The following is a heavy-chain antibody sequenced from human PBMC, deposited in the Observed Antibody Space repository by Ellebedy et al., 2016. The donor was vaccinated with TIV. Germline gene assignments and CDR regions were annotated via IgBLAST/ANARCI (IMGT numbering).Heavy chain of an antibody. CDR3: ARGRYCGGDCYSDYYYMDV. CDR1: GYTFTSYG. D-gene: IGHD2-21*01. V-gene: IGHV1-18*01. CDR2: ISAYNGNT. J-gene: IGHJ6*03. Sequence: ASVKVSXKASGYTFTSYGISWVRQAPGQGLEWMGWISAYNGNTNYAQKLQGRVTMTTDTSTSTAYMELRSLRSDDTAVYYCARGRYCGGDCYSDYYYMDVWGKGTTVTVSS.